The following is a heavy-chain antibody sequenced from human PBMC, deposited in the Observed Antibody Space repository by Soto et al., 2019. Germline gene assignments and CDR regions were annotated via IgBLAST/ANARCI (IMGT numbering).Heavy chain of an antibody. CDR3: AGGLDYYYGMDV. V-gene: IGHV3-21*01. J-gene: IGHJ6*02. CDR2: ISSSSSYI. CDR1: GFTFSSYS. Sequence: GWSLRLSCAASGFTFSSYSMNWVRQAPGKGLEWVSSISSSSSYIYYADSVKGRFTISRDNAKNSLYLQMNSLRAEDTAVYYCAGGLDYYYGMDVWGQGTTVTVSS.